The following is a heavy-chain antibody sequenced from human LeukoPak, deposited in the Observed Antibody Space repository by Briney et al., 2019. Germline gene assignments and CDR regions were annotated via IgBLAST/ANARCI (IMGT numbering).Heavy chain of an antibody. Sequence: SETLSLTCTVSGGSISGYYWSWIRQPPGKGLEWIGYIYYSGSTNHNPSLKSRVTISLHTSKNQFSLKLSSVTAADTAVYYCARVQIAYSYGLFDYWGQGTLVTVSS. CDR3: ARVQIAYSYGLFDY. V-gene: IGHV4-59*01. J-gene: IGHJ4*02. CDR2: IYYSGST. CDR1: GGSISGYY. D-gene: IGHD5-18*01.